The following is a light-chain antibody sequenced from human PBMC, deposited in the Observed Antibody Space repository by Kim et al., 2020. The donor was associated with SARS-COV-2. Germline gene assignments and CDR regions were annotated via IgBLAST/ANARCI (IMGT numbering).Light chain of an antibody. CDR3: HQYASPPYT. J-gene: IGKJ2*01. V-gene: IGKV3-20*01. CDR1: QGVARNY. CDR2: DAS. Sequence: IVLTQSPATLSLSPGQRATLSCRASQGVARNYIAWYQRQPGQPPRLLIYDASHRATGTPDRISGSGSGTDFTLVINSLEPDDFAVYYCHQYASPPYTFGQGTKLEI.